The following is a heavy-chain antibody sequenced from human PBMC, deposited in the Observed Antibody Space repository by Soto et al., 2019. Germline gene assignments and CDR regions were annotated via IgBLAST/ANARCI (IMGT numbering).Heavy chain of an antibody. CDR1: GGTFSSYA. V-gene: IGHV1-69*13. Sequence: SVKVSCKASGGTFSSYAISWVRQAPGQGVEWMGGIIPIFGTANYAQKFQGRVTITADESTSTAYMELSSLRSEDTAVYYCASDSGYDYHHFDYWGQGTLVTVSS. D-gene: IGHD5-12*01. CDR2: IIPIFGTA. J-gene: IGHJ4*02. CDR3: ASDSGYDYHHFDY.